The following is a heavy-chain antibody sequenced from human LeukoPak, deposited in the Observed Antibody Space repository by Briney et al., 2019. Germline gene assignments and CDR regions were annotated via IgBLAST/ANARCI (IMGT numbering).Heavy chain of an antibody. Sequence: SETLSLTCTVSGGSISSYYWSWIRQPPGKGLEWIGSIYYSGSNYYIPSLKSRVIVSVDTSKNQFSLRLSSLTVADTAVYYCARQFWGGASYRFDYWGQGALVTVSS. V-gene: IGHV4-59*04. CDR1: GGSISSYY. CDR3: ARQFWGGASYRFDY. J-gene: IGHJ4*02. D-gene: IGHD1-26*01. CDR2: IYYSGSN.